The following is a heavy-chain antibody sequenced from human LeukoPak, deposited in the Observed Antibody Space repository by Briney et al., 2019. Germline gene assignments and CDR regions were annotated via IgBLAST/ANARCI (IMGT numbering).Heavy chain of an antibody. J-gene: IGHJ5*02. CDR1: GFTFSSYS. Sequence: GGSLRLSCAASGFTFSSYSMNWVRQAPGKGLEWVSSISSSSSYIYYADSVKGRFTISRDNSKNTLYLQMNSLRAEDTAVYYCAKDLDVGLVVAAKGTAPNWFDPWGQGTLVTVSS. D-gene: IGHD2-15*01. CDR2: ISSSSSYI. V-gene: IGHV3-21*04. CDR3: AKDLDVGLVVAAKGTAPNWFDP.